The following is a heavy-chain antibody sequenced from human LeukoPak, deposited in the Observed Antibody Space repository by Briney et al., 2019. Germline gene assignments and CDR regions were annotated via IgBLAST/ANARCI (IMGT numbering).Heavy chain of an antibody. Sequence: SETLSLTCTVSGYSISSGYYWGWIRQPPGKGLEWIGSIYHSGSTYYNPSLKSRVTISVDTSKNQFSLKLSSVTAADTAVYYCARFDGSGSYYSNYFDYWGQGTLVTVSS. CDR2: IYHSGST. D-gene: IGHD3-10*01. J-gene: IGHJ4*02. V-gene: IGHV4-38-2*02. CDR3: ARFDGSGSYYSNYFDY. CDR1: GYSISSGYY.